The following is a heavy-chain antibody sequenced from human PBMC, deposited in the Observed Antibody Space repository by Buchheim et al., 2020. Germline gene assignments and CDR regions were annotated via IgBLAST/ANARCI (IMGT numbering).Heavy chain of an antibody. CDR3: ARDSNPLVATTSEYYYYGMDV. CDR2: ISSSGSTI. CDR1: GFTFSDYY. V-gene: IGHV3-11*01. D-gene: IGHD5-12*01. J-gene: IGHJ6*02. Sequence: QVQLVESGGGLVKPGGSLRLSCAASGFTFSDYYMSWIRQAPGKGLEWVSYISSSGSTIYYADSVKGRFTISRDNATNSLYLQMNSLRAEDTAVYYCARDSNPLVATTSEYYYYGMDVWGQGTT.